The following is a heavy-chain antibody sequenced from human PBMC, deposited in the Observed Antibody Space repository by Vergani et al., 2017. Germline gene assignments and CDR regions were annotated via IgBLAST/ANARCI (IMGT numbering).Heavy chain of an antibody. J-gene: IGHJ3*01. Sequence: VQLVESGGDLVHPGGSLRLSCAASGITFSSYWMTWARQAPGKGLEWVANIKADGSEKYYVDSVKGRFTISRDNDMNSVYLQMDSLRAEDTAVYYCAREYSSTSGRAFDFWGQGTKVTVSS. CDR3: AREYSSTSGRAFDF. CDR1: GITFSSYW. V-gene: IGHV3-7*01. CDR2: IKADGSEK. D-gene: IGHD2-2*01.